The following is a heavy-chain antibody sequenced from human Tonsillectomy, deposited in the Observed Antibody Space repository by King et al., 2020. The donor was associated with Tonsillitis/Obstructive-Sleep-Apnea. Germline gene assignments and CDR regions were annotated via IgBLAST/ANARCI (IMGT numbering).Heavy chain of an antibody. D-gene: IGHD3-10*01. CDR1: GGSFSGDY. CDR2: INHSGST. Sequence: VQLQQWGAGLLKPSETLSLTCAVYGGSFSGDYWNWIRQPPGKGLEWIGEINHSGSTTYNPSLKSRVTISLDTSKNQFSLKLVSVTAADTAVYYCARDKLITMVQGDAFEIWGQGTMVTVSS. V-gene: IGHV4-34*01. CDR3: ARDKLITMVQGDAFEI. J-gene: IGHJ3*02.